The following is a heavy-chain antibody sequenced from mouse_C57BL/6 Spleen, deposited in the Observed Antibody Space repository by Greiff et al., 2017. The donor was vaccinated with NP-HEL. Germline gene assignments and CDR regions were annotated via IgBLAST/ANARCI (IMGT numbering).Heavy chain of an antibody. CDR1: GYTFTSYW. CDR2: IDPSDSYT. CDR3: ARAYDYDWAWFAY. Sequence: VQLQQPGAELVMPGASVKLSCKASGYTFTSYWMHWVKQRPGQGLEWIGEIDPSDSYTNYNQKFKGKSTLTVDKSSSTAYMQLSSLTSEDSAVYYCARAYDYDWAWFAYWGQGTLVTVSA. J-gene: IGHJ3*01. V-gene: IGHV1-69*01. D-gene: IGHD2-4*01.